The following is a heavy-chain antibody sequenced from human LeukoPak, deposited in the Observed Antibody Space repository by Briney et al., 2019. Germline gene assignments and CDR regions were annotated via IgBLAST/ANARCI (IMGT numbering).Heavy chain of an antibody. CDR2: ISYDGNNK. J-gene: IGHJ4*02. D-gene: IGHD1-26*01. V-gene: IGHV3-30*09. Sequence: GGSLRLSCAASGFSFSSFAMHWVRQSPGKGLEGVATISYDGNNKYHGDSVKGRFAISRDNSKNTVFLQMSTLTTEDTAVYYCARDRVGAAELDYWGQGTLVTVSS. CDR1: GFSFSSFA. CDR3: ARDRVGAAELDY.